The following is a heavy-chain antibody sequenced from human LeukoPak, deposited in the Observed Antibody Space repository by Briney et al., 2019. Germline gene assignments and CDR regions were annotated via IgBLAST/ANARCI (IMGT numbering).Heavy chain of an antibody. D-gene: IGHD4-17*01. CDR2: IRYDGSNK. V-gene: IGHV3-30*02. CDR3: AKDITVTLYNWFDP. J-gene: IGHJ5*02. Sequence: GGSLRLSCAASGFTFSSYGMHWVRQAPGKGLEWVAFIRYDGSNKYYADSVKGRFTISRDNSKNTLYLQMNSLRAEDTAVYYCAKDITVTLYNWFDPRGQGTLVTVSS. CDR1: GFTFSSYG.